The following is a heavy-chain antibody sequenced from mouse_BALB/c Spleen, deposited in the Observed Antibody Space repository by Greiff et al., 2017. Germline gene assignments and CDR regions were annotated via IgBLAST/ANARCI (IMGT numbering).Heavy chain of an antibody. CDR1: GYSITSGYY. J-gene: IGHJ3*01. CDR3: ARGGYGKGAWFAD. Sequence: DVQLQESGPGLVKPSQSLSLTCSVTGYSITSGYYWNWIRQFPGNKLEWMGYISYDGSNNSNPSLKNRISITRDTSKNQFFLKLNSVTTEDTATYYCARGGYGKGAWFADWGQGTLVTVSA. V-gene: IGHV3-6*02. CDR2: ISYDGSN. D-gene: IGHD2-10*02.